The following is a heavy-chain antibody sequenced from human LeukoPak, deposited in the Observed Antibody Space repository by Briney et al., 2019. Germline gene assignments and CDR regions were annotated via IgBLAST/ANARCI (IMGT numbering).Heavy chain of an antibody. D-gene: IGHD1-26*01. J-gene: IGHJ6*03. CDR1: GFTFNSYG. CDR3: AKHPGDFTGIVNYYYMDL. V-gene: IGHV3-30*18. CDR2: ISYDESNK. Sequence: GRSLRLSCAASGFTFNSYGMHWVRQAPGKGLEWVAIISYDESNKYYADSVKGRFTISRDNSKNTLFLQMTSLRAEDTAVYYCAKHPGDFTGIVNYYYMDLWGKGTTVTASS.